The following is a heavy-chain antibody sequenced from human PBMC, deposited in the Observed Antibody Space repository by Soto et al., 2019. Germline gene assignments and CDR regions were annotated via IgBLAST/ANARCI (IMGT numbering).Heavy chain of an antibody. V-gene: IGHV4-59*12. CDR1: GGSISSYY. D-gene: IGHD1-26*01. CDR2: IYYSGST. Sequence: SETLSLTCTVSGGSISSYYWSWIRQPPGKGLEWIGYIYYSGSTNYNPSLKSRVTISVDTSKNQFSLRLSSVTAADTAVYYCARALGAFDIWGQGTMVTVSS. J-gene: IGHJ3*02. CDR3: ARALGAFDI.